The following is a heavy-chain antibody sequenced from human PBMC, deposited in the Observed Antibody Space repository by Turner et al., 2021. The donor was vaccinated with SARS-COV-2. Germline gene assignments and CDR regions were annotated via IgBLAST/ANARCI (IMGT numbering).Heavy chain of an antibody. CDR2: ISGNSGSR. V-gene: IGHV3-9*01. Sequence: EVQLVESGGGLVQPGRSLRLSCAASGFTFDDYVMHWVRQAPGKGLEWVSGISGNSGSRVYADSVKCRFTISRDNAKNSLYLQMNSLRAEDTALYYCAKDMVRGVIYYYYGMDVWGQGTTVTVSS. CDR1: GFTFDDYV. D-gene: IGHD3-10*01. CDR3: AKDMVRGVIYYYYGMDV. J-gene: IGHJ6*02.